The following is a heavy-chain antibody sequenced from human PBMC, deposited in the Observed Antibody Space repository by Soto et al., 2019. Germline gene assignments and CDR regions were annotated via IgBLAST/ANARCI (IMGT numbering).Heavy chain of an antibody. CDR1: GSTFSSYS. J-gene: IGHJ6*02. D-gene: IGHD2-2*01. V-gene: IGHV3-21*01. CDR2: ISSSSSSI. CDR3: AREPCLSTSCYRGIDV. Sequence: EVQLVESRGGLVKPGGSLRLSCAASGSTFSSYSMDWVRQAPGKGLEWVSSISSSSSSIYYADSVKGRFTISRDNAKNSLYLQMNSLRAEDTAVYYCAREPCLSTSCYRGIDVWGQGTTVTVSS.